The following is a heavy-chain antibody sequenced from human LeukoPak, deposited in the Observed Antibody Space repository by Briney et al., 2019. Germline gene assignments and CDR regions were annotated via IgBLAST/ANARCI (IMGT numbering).Heavy chain of an antibody. J-gene: IGHJ4*02. Sequence: GASVKVSCKASGYTFTSYGISWVRQAPGQGLEWMGWISAYNGNTNYAQKLQGRVTMTTDTSTSTAYMELRSLRSDDTAVYYCARDRPKATVTTFGFDYWGQGTQVTVSS. V-gene: IGHV1-18*01. CDR1: GYTFTSYG. CDR3: ARDRPKATVTTFGFDY. CDR2: ISAYNGNT. D-gene: IGHD4-17*01.